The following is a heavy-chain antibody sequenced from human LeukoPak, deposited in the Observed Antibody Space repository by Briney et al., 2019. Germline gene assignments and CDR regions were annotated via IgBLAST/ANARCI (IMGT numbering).Heavy chain of an antibody. Sequence: ASVKVSCKASGYTFTSYAMNWVRQAPGRGLEWMGWINTNTGNPTYAQGFTGRFVFSLDTSVSTAYLQISSLKAEDTAVYYCARVGRALRYFDWLFRGHNWFDPWGQGTLVTVSS. CDR1: GYTFTSYA. V-gene: IGHV7-4-1*02. CDR3: ARVGRALRYFDWLFRGHNWFDP. D-gene: IGHD3-9*01. CDR2: INTNTGNP. J-gene: IGHJ5*02.